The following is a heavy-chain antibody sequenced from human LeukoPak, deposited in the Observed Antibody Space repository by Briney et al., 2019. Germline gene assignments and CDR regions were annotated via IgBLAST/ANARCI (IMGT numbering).Heavy chain of an antibody. CDR1: GFTVSSNY. CDR2: IYSGGST. V-gene: IGHV3-53*01. D-gene: IGHD3-22*01. CDR3: ARGNYYDSSGYYCDAFDI. Sequence: PGGSLRLSCAASGFTVSSNYMSWVRQAPGKGLEWVSVIYSGGSTYYADSVKGRFTISGDNSRNTLYLQMNSLRAEDTAVYYCARGNYYDSSGYYCDAFDIWGQGTMVTVSS. J-gene: IGHJ3*02.